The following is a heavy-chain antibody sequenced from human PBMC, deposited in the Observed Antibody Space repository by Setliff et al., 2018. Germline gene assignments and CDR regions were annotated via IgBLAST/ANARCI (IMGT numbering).Heavy chain of an antibody. V-gene: IGHV3-7*01. Sequence: GESLKISCAASGFTFRSYWMSWVRQAPGKGLEWVANIKKDGSIKYYLDSVRGRFTISXXXAENSLXXXXXXXRVEDTAVYYCSRDLQGSGDYVVDYWGQGTLVTVSS. CDR2: IKKDGSIK. J-gene: IGHJ4*02. CDR3: SRDLQGSGDYVVDY. D-gene: IGHD4-17*01. CDR1: GFTFRSYW.